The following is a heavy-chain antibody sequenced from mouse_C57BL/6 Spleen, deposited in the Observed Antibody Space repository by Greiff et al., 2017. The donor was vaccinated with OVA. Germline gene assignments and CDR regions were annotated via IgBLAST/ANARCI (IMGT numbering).Heavy chain of an antibody. D-gene: IGHD2-12*01. J-gene: IGHJ4*01. CDR1: GYSITSGYY. V-gene: IGHV3-6*01. Sequence: DVQLQESGPGLVKPSQSLSLTCSVTGYSITSGYYWNWIRQFPGNKLEWMGYISYDGSNNYNPSLKNRISITRDTSKNQFFLKLNSVTTEDTATYYCARGLYMDYWGQGTSVTVSS. CDR2: ISYDGSN. CDR3: ARGLYMDY.